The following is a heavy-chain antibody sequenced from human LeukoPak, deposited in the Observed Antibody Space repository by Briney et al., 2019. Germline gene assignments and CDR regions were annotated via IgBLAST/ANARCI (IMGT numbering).Heavy chain of an antibody. J-gene: IGHJ4*02. V-gene: IGHV3-53*01. Sequence: GGSLRLSCAASGFTVSNNYMSWVRQAPGKKLEWVSDIYSDGTTFYADSVKGRFTISRDNSKNTLYLQMNSLRAEDTAVYHCARDRLPYCGGDCYRGNPFDYWGQGTLVTVSS. CDR2: IYSDGTT. D-gene: IGHD2-21*02. CDR3: ARDRLPYCGGDCYRGNPFDY. CDR1: GFTVSNNY.